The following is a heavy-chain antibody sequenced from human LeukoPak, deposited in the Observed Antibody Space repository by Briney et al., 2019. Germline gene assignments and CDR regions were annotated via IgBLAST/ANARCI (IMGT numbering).Heavy chain of an antibody. V-gene: IGHV4-34*01. CDR1: GGSFSGYY. CDR3: ASFLFGDPGGY. CDR2: INHSGST. J-gene: IGHJ4*02. Sequence: SETLSLTCAVYGGSFSGYYWSWIRPPPGKGLEWIGEINHSGSTNYNPSLKSRVTISVDTSKNQFSLKLSSVTAADTAVYYCASFLFGDPGGYWGQGTLVTVSS. D-gene: IGHD3-10*01.